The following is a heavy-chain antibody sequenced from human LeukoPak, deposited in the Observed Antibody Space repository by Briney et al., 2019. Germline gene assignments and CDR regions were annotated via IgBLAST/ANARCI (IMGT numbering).Heavy chain of an antibody. CDR2: ISASEGNT. V-gene: IGHV1-18*01. CDR1: GYTFNTYG. D-gene: IGHD2-15*01. Sequence: ASVTVSCKASGYTFNTYGITWVRQAPGQGLEWMGWISASEGNTDYAQKFQGRVTMTTDTSTSTAFMELRGLKSDDTAVYYCAKDTGYCSAGICYSAPVIAYWGQGTLITVSS. J-gene: IGHJ4*02. CDR3: AKDTGYCSAGICYSAPVIAY.